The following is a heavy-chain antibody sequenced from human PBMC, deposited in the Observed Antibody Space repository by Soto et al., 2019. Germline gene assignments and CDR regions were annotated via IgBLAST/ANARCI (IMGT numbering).Heavy chain of an antibody. D-gene: IGHD2-2*02. CDR1: GGSITTGGSY. Sequence: SETLSLTCTVSGGSITTGGSYWSWIRQHPGKGLEWIGHIYHSGNTYYNPSLKSRLTISVDTSKNHFSLMVDSVTAADTAVYYCARARFQALYGKPYFDSWGQGTLVTVSS. J-gene: IGHJ4*02. CDR3: ARARFQALYGKPYFDS. V-gene: IGHV4-31*03. CDR2: IYHSGNT.